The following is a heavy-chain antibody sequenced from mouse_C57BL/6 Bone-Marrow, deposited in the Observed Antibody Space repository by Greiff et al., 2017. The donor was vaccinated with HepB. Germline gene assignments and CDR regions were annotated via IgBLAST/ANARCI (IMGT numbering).Heavy chain of an antibody. CDR2: ISSGGSYT. J-gene: IGHJ3*01. CDR1: GFTFSSYG. CDR3: ARRERRAY. V-gene: IGHV5-6*01. Sequence: VQLKESGGDLVKPGGSLKLSCAASGFTFSSYGMSWVRQTPDKRLEWVATISSGGSYTYYPDSVKGRFTISRDNAKNTLYLQMSSLKSEDTAMYYCARRERRAYWGQGTLVTVSA.